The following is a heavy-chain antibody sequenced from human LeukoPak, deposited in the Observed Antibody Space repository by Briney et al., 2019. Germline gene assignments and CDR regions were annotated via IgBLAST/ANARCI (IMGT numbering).Heavy chain of an antibody. CDR1: GFSFSSYW. D-gene: IGHD5-12*01. Sequence: GGSLRLSCAASGFSFSSYWMYWVRQVAGKGLVWVSRIKSDGSSTSYADSVKGRFTISRDNAKNTLYLQMNSLRVEDTAVYYCTTLYGGSLDYWGQETLVTVSS. J-gene: IGHJ4*02. CDR2: IKSDGSST. CDR3: TTLYGGSLDY. V-gene: IGHV3-74*01.